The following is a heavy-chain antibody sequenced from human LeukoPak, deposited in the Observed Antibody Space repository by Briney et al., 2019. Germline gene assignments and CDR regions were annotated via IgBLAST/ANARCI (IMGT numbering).Heavy chain of an antibody. CDR2: INHSGGT. V-gene: IGHV4-34*01. Sequence: PSETLSLTCAVYDGSFSGYSWNWIRQPPVKGLEWIGEINHSGGTNCNPSLKSRVTISVDTSKKQFSLKLSSVTAADTAVYYCARGVDYYGVWGQGTLVTVSS. J-gene: IGHJ4*02. CDR1: DGSFSGYS. CDR3: ARGVDYYGV. D-gene: IGHD3-10*01.